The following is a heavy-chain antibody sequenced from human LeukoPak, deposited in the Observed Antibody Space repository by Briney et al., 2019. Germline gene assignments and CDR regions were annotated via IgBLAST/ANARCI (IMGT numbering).Heavy chain of an antibody. CDR3: GRVAATFYFDGMDV. Sequence: GGSLRLSCAASGFTFSRYWMTWVRQAPGKGLEWVANIKQDGSDKYYVDSVDGRFTISRDNAKNSLYLQMNSLRAEDTAVYYCGRVAATFYFDGMDVWGQGTTVTVS. CDR2: IKQDGSDK. V-gene: IGHV3-7*05. J-gene: IGHJ6*02. CDR1: GFTFSRYW. D-gene: IGHD2-15*01.